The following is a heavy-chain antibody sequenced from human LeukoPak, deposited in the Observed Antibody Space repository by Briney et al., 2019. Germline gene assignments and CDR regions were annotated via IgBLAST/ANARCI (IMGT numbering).Heavy chain of an antibody. CDR1: GFTFSSYG. Sequence: GGSLRLSCAASGFTFSSYGMHWVRQAPGKGLEWVAVISYDGSNKYYADSVKGRFTISRDNSKNTLYLQMNSLRAENTAVYYCANLLRWEPYWGQGTLVTVSS. J-gene: IGHJ4*02. CDR2: ISYDGSNK. CDR3: ANLLRWEPY. V-gene: IGHV3-30*18. D-gene: IGHD4-23*01.